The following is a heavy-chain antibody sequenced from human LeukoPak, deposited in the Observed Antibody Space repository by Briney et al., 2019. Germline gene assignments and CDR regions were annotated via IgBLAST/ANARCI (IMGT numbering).Heavy chain of an antibody. CDR1: VGSITSSSAY. D-gene: IGHD5-18*01. CDR3: VSPRGFSYGYFDY. Sequence: SETLSLTRTFSVGSITSSSAYCGWIRQPPGKGLEWIGSIYYSKNTYYNPSRKSHVTISATTSKNQFSLTLRSVSATDTAVYYCVSPRGFSYGYFDYWGQGTLVTVSS. CDR2: IYYSKNT. V-gene: IGHV4-39*01. J-gene: IGHJ4*02.